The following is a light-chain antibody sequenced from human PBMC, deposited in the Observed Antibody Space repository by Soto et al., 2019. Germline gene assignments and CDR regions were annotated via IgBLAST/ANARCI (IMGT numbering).Light chain of an antibody. Sequence: QSALTQPASVSGSPGQSITISCTGVSGDVGGYNYVSWYQQHPGKAPKLMIYEVSNRPSGVSNRFSGSKSGNTASLTISGLQAEDEADYYCCSYAGSRGLVFGGGTKLTVL. J-gene: IGLJ2*01. CDR2: EVS. V-gene: IGLV2-14*01. CDR3: CSYAGSRGLV. CDR1: SGDVGGYNY.